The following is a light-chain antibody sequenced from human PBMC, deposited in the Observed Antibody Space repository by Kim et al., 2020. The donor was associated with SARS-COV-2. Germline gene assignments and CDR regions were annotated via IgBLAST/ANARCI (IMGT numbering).Light chain of an antibody. Sequence: SFFPGHTASISCSGDKLGNKYAYWYQQKPGQSPVVVIYEDTKRPSGIPERFSGSNSGNTATLTISGTQAMDEADYYCQAWDSSTAVFGTGTKVTVL. V-gene: IGLV3-1*01. CDR1: KLGNKY. J-gene: IGLJ1*01. CDR2: EDT. CDR3: QAWDSSTAV.